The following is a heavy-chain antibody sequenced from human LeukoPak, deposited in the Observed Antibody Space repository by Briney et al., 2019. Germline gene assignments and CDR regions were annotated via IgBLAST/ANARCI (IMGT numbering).Heavy chain of an antibody. CDR2: IYSGGDT. D-gene: IGHD2-15*01. CDR1: GFTVSSNY. Sequence: GGSLRLSCAASGFTVSSNYMTWVRQAPGKGLQWVSMIYSGGDTYYVDSVKGRFTISRDNSKNTLYLQMNSLRAEDTAVYYCARHRRYCSGATCYSGHDYWGQGTLVIVPS. CDR3: ARHRRYCSGATCYSGHDY. V-gene: IGHV3-66*04. J-gene: IGHJ4*02.